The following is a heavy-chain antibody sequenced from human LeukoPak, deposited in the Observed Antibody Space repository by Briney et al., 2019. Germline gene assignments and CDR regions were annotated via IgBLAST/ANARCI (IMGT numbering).Heavy chain of an antibody. CDR1: GYSISSSNW. CDR3: ARAKWEPEVYFDY. Sequence: SETLSLTCAVSGYSISSSNWWGLIRQPPGKGLEGSGYIYYSGSIYYNPSLKSRVTMSVATSKTQFSLKLSSVTAVDTAVYYCARAKWEPEVYFDYWGQGTLVTVSS. J-gene: IGHJ4*02. D-gene: IGHD1-26*01. V-gene: IGHV4-28*05. CDR2: IYYSGSI.